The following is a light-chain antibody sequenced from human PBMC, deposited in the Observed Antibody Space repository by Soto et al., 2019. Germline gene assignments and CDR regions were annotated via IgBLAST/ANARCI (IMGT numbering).Light chain of an antibody. J-gene: IGLJ1*01. CDR1: SRDVGGYNS. Sequence: QSVLTQPASVSGSPGLSIAISCTGTSRDVGGYNSVSWYQQQPGKVPKLMIYDVSNRPSGVSNRFSGSKSGNTASLTISGLQAEDEGDYYCSSYTTGGSYVFGTGTKLT. CDR3: SSYTTGGSYV. CDR2: DVS. V-gene: IGLV2-14*01.